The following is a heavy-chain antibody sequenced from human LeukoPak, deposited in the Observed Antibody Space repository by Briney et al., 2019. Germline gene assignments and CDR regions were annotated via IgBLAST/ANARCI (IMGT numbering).Heavy chain of an antibody. V-gene: IGHV4-30-4*08. CDR3: ARGMDYYYYMDV. Sequence: SQTLSLTCTVSGGSISSGDYYWSWIRQPPGKGLGWIGYIYYSGSTYYNPSLKSRVTISVDTSKNQFSLKLSSVTAADTAVYYCARGMDYYYYMDVWGKGTTVTVSS. J-gene: IGHJ6*03. CDR2: IYYSGST. CDR1: GGSISSGDYY. D-gene: IGHD2-8*01.